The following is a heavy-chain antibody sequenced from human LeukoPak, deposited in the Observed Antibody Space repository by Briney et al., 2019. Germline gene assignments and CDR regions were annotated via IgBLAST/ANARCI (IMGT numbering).Heavy chain of an antibody. J-gene: IGHJ4*02. D-gene: IGHD4-11*01. CDR2: IVVGSGNT. Sequence: GASVKVSCKASGFSFTTSAVQWVRQARGQRLEWIGWIVVGSGNTNYAQKFQERVTITRDMSSSTAYLELRSLSSEDTAVYFCAADLPYSNYGPLDFWGQGTLVTVSS. CDR3: AADLPYSNYGPLDF. CDR1: GFSFTTSA. V-gene: IGHV1-58*01.